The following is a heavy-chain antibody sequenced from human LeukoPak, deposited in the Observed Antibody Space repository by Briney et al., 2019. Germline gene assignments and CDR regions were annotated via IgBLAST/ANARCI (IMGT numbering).Heavy chain of an antibody. CDR3: TTDSSSAGYSV. CDR2: IRSKAYGGTT. D-gene: IGHD6-13*01. CDR1: GFTFGDYA. Sequence: GGSLRLSCTASGFTFGDYAMSWVRQAPGKGLEWVGFIRSKAYGGTTEYAASVKGRFTISRDDSKSIAYLQMNSLKTEDTAVYYCTTDSSSAGYSVGGQGTLVTVSS. J-gene: IGHJ4*02. V-gene: IGHV3-49*04.